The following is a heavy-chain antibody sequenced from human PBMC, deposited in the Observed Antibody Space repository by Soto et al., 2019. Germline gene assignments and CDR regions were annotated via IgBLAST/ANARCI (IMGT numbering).Heavy chain of an antibody. CDR3: ASTKTSSTLVRGVPRKIYGVDV. J-gene: IGHJ6*02. V-gene: IGHV4-4*02. CDR2: IYHSGTS. CDR1: GGSISSSDW. Sequence: QVQLQESGPGLVKPSGTLSLTCAVSGGSISSSDWWSWVRQPPGKGLEWIGEIYHSGTSNYNPSLKSRVTKSGDTSKNQFSLKVSSVTAADTAVYYCASTKTSSTLVRGVPRKIYGVDVWGQGTTVTVSS. D-gene: IGHD3-10*01.